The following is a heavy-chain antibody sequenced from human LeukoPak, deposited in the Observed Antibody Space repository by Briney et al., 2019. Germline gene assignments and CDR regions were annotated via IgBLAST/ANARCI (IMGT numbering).Heavy chain of an antibody. CDR3: AREEDYYDSSGYYSNL. D-gene: IGHD3-22*01. CDR2: INHSGST. Sequence: SSETLSLTCVVYGGSFSGYYWSWIRQPPGKGLEWIGEINHSGSTNYNPSLKSRVTISVDTSKNQFSLKLSSVTAADTAVYYCAREEDYYDSSGYYSNLWGQGTLVTVSS. J-gene: IGHJ5*02. CDR1: GGSFSGYY. V-gene: IGHV4-34*01.